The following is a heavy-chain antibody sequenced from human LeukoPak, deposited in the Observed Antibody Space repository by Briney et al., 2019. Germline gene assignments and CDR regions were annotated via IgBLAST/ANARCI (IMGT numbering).Heavy chain of an antibody. Sequence: GGSLRLSCAASGFTFSSYAMSWVRQAPGKGLEWVSAISGSGGSTYYADSVKGRFTISRDNSKNTLYLQMNSLRADDTAVYYCAKDQWELPSNWIDPWGQGTLVAVSS. J-gene: IGHJ5*02. V-gene: IGHV3-23*01. CDR1: GFTFSSYA. D-gene: IGHD1-26*01. CDR2: ISGSGGST. CDR3: AKDQWELPSNWIDP.